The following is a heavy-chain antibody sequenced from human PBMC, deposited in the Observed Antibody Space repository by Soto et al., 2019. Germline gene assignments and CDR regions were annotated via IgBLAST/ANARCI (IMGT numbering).Heavy chain of an antibody. D-gene: IGHD1-7*01. Sequence: SATLSLTCAVYDGSCSGYYGIWISPPPGKGLEWIGEINHSGSTNYNPSLKSRVTISVDTSKNQFSLKLSSVTAADTAVYYCARGTGTTPIDYWGQGTLVTVSS. CDR3: ARGTGTTPIDY. J-gene: IGHJ4*02. CDR2: INHSGST. CDR1: DGSCSGYY. V-gene: IGHV4-34*01.